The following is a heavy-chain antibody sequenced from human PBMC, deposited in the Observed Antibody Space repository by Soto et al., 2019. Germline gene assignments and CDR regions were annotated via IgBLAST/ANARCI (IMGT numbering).Heavy chain of an antibody. D-gene: IGHD3-10*01. J-gene: IGHJ4*02. V-gene: IGHV4-30-2*01. Sequence: QLQLQESGSGLVKPSQTLSLTCAVSGGSISSGGYSWSWIRQPPGKGLEWIGYIYHSGSTYYNPYLKSRVTIAVDRSKNQFSLKLSSVTAADTAVYYCARENNVLPGGYFDYWGQGTLVTVSS. CDR2: IYHSGST. CDR1: GGSISSGGYS. CDR3: ARENNVLPGGYFDY.